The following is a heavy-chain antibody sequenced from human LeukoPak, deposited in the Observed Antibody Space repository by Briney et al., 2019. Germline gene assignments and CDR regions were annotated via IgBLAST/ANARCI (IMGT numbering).Heavy chain of an antibody. J-gene: IGHJ6*02. Sequence: GTSLRLSCAVSGFSFYTYGIHWVRHAPGKGLEWVAVIWNDGSNKYYADSVKGRFTISRDNSKNTLYLQMNSLRTEDTAVYFCATEVKAAAGIDTGSYYYNGMDVWGQGTTVTVSS. D-gene: IGHD6-13*01. CDR2: IWNDGSNK. CDR1: GFSFYTYG. CDR3: ATEVKAAAGIDTGSYYYNGMDV. V-gene: IGHV3-33*01.